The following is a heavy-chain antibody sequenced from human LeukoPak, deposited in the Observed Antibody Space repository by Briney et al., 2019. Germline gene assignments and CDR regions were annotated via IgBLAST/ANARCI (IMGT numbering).Heavy chain of an antibody. Sequence: AGGSLRLSCAASGFSLSDFGIHWVRQAPGKGLEWVAVIWHDGSFKHFADSVKGRFTISRDNSKNMVYLQMNSLRAEDTAVYYCSSGYDFDYWGQGALVTVSS. J-gene: IGHJ4*02. CDR2: IWHDGSFK. CDR3: SSGYDFDY. CDR1: GFSLSDFG. V-gene: IGHV3-33*03. D-gene: IGHD5-12*01.